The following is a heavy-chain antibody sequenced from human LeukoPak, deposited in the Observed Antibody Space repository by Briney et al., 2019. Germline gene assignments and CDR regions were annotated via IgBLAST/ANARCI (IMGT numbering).Heavy chain of an antibody. CDR1: GGSFSGYY. CDR3: ATGDYDYTYFDY. V-gene: IGHV4-34*01. D-gene: IGHD4-17*01. CDR2: INHSGST. J-gene: IGHJ4*02. Sequence: PSETLSLTCAVYGGSFSGYYWSWIRQPPGKGLEWIGEINHSGSTNYNPSLKSRVTISVDTSKNQFSLKLSSVTAADTAVYYCATGDYDYTYFDYWGQGTLVTVSS.